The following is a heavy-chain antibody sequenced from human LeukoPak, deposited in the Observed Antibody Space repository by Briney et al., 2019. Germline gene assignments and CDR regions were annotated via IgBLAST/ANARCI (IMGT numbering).Heavy chain of an antibody. CDR1: GFTFSIHG. J-gene: IGHJ6*02. CDR3: ARDDYYGMDV. CDR2: IKQDGSEK. V-gene: IGHV3-7*04. Sequence: GGSLRLSCAASGFTFSIHGMNWVRQTPGKGLEWVANIKQDGSEKYYVDSVKGRFTISRDNAKDSLYLQMNSLRAEDTAVYYCARDDYYGMDVWGQGTTVTVSS.